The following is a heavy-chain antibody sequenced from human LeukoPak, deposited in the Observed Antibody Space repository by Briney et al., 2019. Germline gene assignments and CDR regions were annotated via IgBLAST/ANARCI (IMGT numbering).Heavy chain of an antibody. V-gene: IGHV3-66*01. J-gene: IGHJ4*02. Sequence: GGSLRLSCAASGFTVSSNYMSWVRQAPGQGLEWVSVIYSGGSTYYADSVKGRFTISRDNSKNTLYLQMNSLRAEDTAVYYCARGMAYCSGGSCAPAYFDYWGQGTLVTVSS. CDR2: IYSGGST. CDR3: ARGMAYCSGGSCAPAYFDY. D-gene: IGHD2-15*01. CDR1: GFTVSSNY.